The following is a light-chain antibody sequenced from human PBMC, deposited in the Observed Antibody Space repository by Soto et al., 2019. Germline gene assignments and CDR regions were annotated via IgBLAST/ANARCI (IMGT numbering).Light chain of an antibody. CDR2: GAS. Sequence: EIVMTQSPATLSVSPGERATLSCRASQSVSSNLAWYQQKPGQAPRRLIYGASTRATGIPARFSGSGSGTEFTLTFSSLQSEDFAVYYCQQYNNGVTFGQGIRLEIK. CDR1: QSVSSN. J-gene: IGKJ5*01. CDR3: QQYNNGVT. V-gene: IGKV3-15*01.